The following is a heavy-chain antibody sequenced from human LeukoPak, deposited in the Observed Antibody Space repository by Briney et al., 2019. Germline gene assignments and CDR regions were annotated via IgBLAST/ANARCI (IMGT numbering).Heavy chain of an antibody. CDR2: INHSGST. CDR3: ASSLFGYYFDY. V-gene: IGHV4-34*01. D-gene: IGHD3-10*01. CDR1: GGSFSGYY. J-gene: IGHJ4*02. Sequence: PSETLSLTCAVYGGSFSGYYWSWIRQPPGEGLEWIGGINHSGSTNYNPSLKSRVTISVDTSKNQFSLKLSSVTAADTAVYYCASSLFGYYFDYWGQGTLVTVSS.